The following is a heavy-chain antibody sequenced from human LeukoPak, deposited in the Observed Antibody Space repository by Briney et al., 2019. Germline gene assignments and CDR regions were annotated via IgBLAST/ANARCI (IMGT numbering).Heavy chain of an antibody. CDR2: ISYDGSNK. J-gene: IGHJ4*02. CDR1: GFTFSSYA. D-gene: IGHD2-15*01. V-gene: IGHV3-30-3*01. CDR3: ARGSCSGGSCYLIDN. Sequence: GRSLRLSCAASGFTFSSYAMHWVRQAPGKGLEWMAIISYDGSNKYYADSVKGRFTISRDTSKYTLYLQMNSLRAEDTAVYYCARGSCSGGSCYLIDNWGQGSLVTVSS.